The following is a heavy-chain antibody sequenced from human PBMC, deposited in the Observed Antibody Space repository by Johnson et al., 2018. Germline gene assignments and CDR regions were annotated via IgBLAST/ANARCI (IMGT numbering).Heavy chain of an antibody. D-gene: IGHD3-22*01. CDR2: IKSKTDGGTT. Sequence: VESGGSLRLSCAASGFTFDDYGMSWVRQAPGKGLEWVGRIKSKTDGGTTDYAAPVKGRFTISRDDSKNTLYLQMNSLKTEDTAVYYCTTGSQYYYDSSGYYSDYYYYMDVWGKGTTVTVSS. CDR3: TTGSQYYYDSSGYYSDYYYYMDV. V-gene: IGHV3-15*01. CDR1: GFTFDDYG. J-gene: IGHJ6*03.